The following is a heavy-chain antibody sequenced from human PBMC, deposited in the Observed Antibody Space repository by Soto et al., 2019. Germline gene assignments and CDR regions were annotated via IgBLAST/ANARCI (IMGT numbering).Heavy chain of an antibody. D-gene: IGHD5-12*01. V-gene: IGHV3-23*01. CDR3: AKEGPFFFLCYDYHPYLHSFPTRRSSDL. Sequence: VSGISGRGGSTYYADCVWGRFAISRDNAKNTLYLQMNSRRAEDTAVYYCAKEGPFFFLCYDYHPYLHSFPTRRSSDL. CDR2: ISGRGGST. J-gene: IGHJ2*01.